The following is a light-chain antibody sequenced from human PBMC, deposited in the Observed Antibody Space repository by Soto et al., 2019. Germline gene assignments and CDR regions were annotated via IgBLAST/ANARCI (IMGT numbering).Light chain of an antibody. CDR1: QSVSNN. CDR3: QHRGFWPRT. Sequence: EIVLTQSPATLSLSPGERATVSCRASQSVSNNLAWYQHKPGQAPSLLIYDASNRATGIPPRFRGSGYGTDFTLTISSLDPEDFAVYYCQHRGFWPRTFGQGTRLEIK. CDR2: DAS. J-gene: IGKJ2*01. V-gene: IGKV3-11*01.